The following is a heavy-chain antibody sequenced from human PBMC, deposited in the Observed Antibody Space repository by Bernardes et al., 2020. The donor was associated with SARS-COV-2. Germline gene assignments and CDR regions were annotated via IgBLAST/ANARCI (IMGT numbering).Heavy chain of an antibody. V-gene: IGHV3-48*04. CDR1: GFTFSSYS. CDR2: ISSSSSTI. CDR3: ARVGVVRFFRPLYYMDV. J-gene: IGHJ6*03. Sequence: GGSLRLSCAASGFTFSSYSMNWVRQAPGKGLEWVSYISSSSSTIYYADSVKGRFTISRDNAKNSLYLQMNSLRAEDTAVYYCARVGVVRFFRPLYYMDVWGKGTTVTVSS. D-gene: IGHD3-3*01.